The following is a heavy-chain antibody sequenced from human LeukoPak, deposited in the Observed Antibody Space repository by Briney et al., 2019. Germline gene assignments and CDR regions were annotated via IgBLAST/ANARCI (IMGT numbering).Heavy chain of an antibody. Sequence: SETLSLTCAVYGGSFSGYYWSWIRQPPGKGLEWIGEINHSGSTNYNPSLKSRVTISVDTSKNQFSLKLSSVTAADTAVYYCARGVYYFDYWGQGTLVTVSS. CDR1: GGSFSGYY. D-gene: IGHD6-6*01. CDR2: INHSGST. CDR3: ARGVYYFDY. V-gene: IGHV4-34*01. J-gene: IGHJ4*02.